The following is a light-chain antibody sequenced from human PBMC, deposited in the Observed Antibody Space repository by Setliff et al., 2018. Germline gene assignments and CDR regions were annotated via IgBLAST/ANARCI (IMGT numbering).Light chain of an antibody. CDR3: QQLISFPLT. CDR1: QDISSY. V-gene: IGKV1-9*01. CDR2: AAS. J-gene: IGKJ4*01. Sequence: DIQLTQSPSFLSASVGDRVTITCRASQDISSYLAWYQQKPGKAPKLLIYAASTLQSGVPSRFSGSGSGTEFTLTISSLQPEDFATYYCQQLISFPLTFGGGTKVDIK.